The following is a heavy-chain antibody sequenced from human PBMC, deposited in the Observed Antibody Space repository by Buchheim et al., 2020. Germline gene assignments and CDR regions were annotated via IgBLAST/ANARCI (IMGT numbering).Heavy chain of an antibody. D-gene: IGHD5-12*01. CDR1: GGSFSGYY. Sequence: QVQLQQWGAGLLKPSETLSLTCAVYGGSFSGYYWSWIRQPPGKGLEWIGEINHSGSTNYNPSLKSRVTISVDTSKNQFSLKLSSVTAADTAVYYCARIAYRGYSGHVAFSGFDYWGQGTL. V-gene: IGHV4-34*01. CDR2: INHSGST. J-gene: IGHJ4*02. CDR3: ARIAYRGYSGHVAFSGFDY.